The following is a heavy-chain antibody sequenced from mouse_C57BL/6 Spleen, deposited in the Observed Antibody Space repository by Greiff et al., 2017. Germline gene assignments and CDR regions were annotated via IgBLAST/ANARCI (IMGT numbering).Heavy chain of an antibody. V-gene: IGHV1-82*01. CDR1: GYAFSSSW. CDR3: ARSGDYDGYYAMTC. D-gene: IGHD2-4*01. J-gene: IGHJ4*01. CDR2: IYPGDGDT. Sequence: QVQLKQSGPELVKPGASVKISCKASGYAFSSSWMNWVKQRPGKGLEWIGRIYPGDGDTNYNGKFKGKATLTADKSSSTAYMQLSSLTSEDSAVYFCARSGDYDGYYAMTCWDQGASVTVSS.